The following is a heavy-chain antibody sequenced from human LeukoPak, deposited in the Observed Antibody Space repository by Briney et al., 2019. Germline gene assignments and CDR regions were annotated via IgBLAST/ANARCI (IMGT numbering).Heavy chain of an antibody. Sequence: GGSLRLSCAASGFTFSSYAMHWVRQAPGKGLEWVADISYDGSNKYYAESVKGRFTISRDNSKNTLYLQMNSLRAEDTAVYYWARDRKQRWPESSGAACTYWGQGTLVTVSS. CDR2: ISYDGSNK. J-gene: IGHJ4*02. CDR3: ARDRKQRWPESSGAACTY. V-gene: IGHV3-30*04. CDR1: GFTFSSYA. D-gene: IGHD3-22*01.